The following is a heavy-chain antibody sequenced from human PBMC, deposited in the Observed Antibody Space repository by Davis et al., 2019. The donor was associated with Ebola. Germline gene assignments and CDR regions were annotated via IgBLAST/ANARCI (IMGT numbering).Heavy chain of an antibody. Sequence: GESLKISCAASGFTFSSYGMHWVRQAPGKGLEWVAVISYDGSNKYYADSVKGRFTISRDNSKNTLFLQMNRLTTEDTALYYCAKGSWLDDSWGQGTLVTVSS. D-gene: IGHD6-19*01. CDR2: ISYDGSNK. V-gene: IGHV3-30*18. CDR1: GFTFSSYG. CDR3: AKGSWLDDS. J-gene: IGHJ4*02.